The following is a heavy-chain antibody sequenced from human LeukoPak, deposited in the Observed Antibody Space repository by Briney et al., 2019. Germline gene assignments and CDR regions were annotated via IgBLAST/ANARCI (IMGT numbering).Heavy chain of an antibody. J-gene: IGHJ5*02. Sequence: ASVKVSCKASGYTFTGYHMHWVRQAPGQGLEWMGRINPNSGGTNYAQKFQGRVTMTRDTSISTAYMELSRLRSDDTAVYYCARDPYYDSSGYNWFDPWGQGTLVTVSS. D-gene: IGHD3-22*01. CDR3: ARDPYYDSSGYNWFDP. CDR2: INPNSGGT. V-gene: IGHV1-2*06. CDR1: GYTFTGYH.